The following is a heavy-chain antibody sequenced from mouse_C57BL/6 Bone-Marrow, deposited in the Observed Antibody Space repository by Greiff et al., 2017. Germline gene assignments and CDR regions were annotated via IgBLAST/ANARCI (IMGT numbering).Heavy chain of an antibody. CDR1: GFSLTSYG. CDR3: ARIGVYYGNYDAMDY. Sequence: VKLQESGPGLVQPSQSLSITCTVSGFSLTSYGVHWVRQSPGKGLEWLGVIWSGGSTDYNAAFISRLSISKDNSKSQVFFKMNSRQADDTAIYYCARIGVYYGNYDAMDYWGQGTSVTVAS. J-gene: IGHJ4*01. D-gene: IGHD2-1*01. CDR2: IWSGGST. V-gene: IGHV2-2*01.